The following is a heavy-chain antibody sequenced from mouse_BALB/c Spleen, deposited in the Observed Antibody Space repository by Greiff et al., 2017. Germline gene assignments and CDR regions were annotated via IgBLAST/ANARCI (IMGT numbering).Heavy chain of an antibody. Sequence: DVHLVESGGGLVQPGGSLRLSCATSGFTFTDYYMSWVRQPPGKALEWLGFIRNKANGYTTEYSASVKGRFTISRDNSQSILYLQMNTLRAEDSATYYCARDDGYYAYWGQGTLVTVSA. CDR3: ARDDGYYAY. CDR1: GFTFTDYY. J-gene: IGHJ3*01. CDR2: IRNKANGYTT. V-gene: IGHV7-3*02. D-gene: IGHD2-3*01.